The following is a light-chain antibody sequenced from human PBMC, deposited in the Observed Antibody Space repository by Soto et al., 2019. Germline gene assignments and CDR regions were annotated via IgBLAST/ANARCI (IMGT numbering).Light chain of an antibody. CDR3: QQYNNRPPMYT. V-gene: IGKV3D-15*01. CDR2: GAS. CDR1: QSVSNS. Sequence: EITVAQSPATLSLSPGETATLSCRASQSVSNSLAWYQQVPGQAPRLLIYGASTRATGIPARFSGSGSGTDFTRTISSLQAEDFAVYYCQQYNNRPPMYTFGRGTRLEIK. J-gene: IGKJ2*01.